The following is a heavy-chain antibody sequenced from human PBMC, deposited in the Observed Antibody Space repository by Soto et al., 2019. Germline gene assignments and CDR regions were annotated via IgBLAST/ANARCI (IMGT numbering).Heavy chain of an antibody. CDR3: ARAVPRYYYDSSGYTYYFDY. V-gene: IGHV1-18*01. CDR2: ISAYNGNT. D-gene: IGHD3-22*01. J-gene: IGHJ4*02. Sequence: GASVKVSCKASGYTFTSYGISWVRQAPGQGLEWMGWISAYNGNTNYAQKLQGRVTMTTDTSTSTAYMELRSLRSDDTAVYYCARAVPRYYYDSSGYTYYFDYWGQGTLVTVSS. CDR1: GYTFTSYG.